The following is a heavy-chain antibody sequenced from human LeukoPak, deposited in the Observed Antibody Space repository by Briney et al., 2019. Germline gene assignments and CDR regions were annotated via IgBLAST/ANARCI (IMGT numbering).Heavy chain of an antibody. Sequence: ASVKVSCKASGYTFTGDYMHWVRQAPGEGLEWMVWINPNSGGTNYAQKFQGRVTMTRDTSISTAYMELSRLLSGDTAVYYCARGKTMVYCGGDCYRFDNWGQGTLVTVSS. J-gene: IGHJ4*02. V-gene: IGHV1-2*02. CDR3: ARGKTMVYCGGDCYRFDN. D-gene: IGHD2-21*02. CDR2: INPNSGGT. CDR1: GYTFTGDY.